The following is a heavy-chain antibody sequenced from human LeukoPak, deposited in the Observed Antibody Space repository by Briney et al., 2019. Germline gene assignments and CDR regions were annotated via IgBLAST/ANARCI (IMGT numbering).Heavy chain of an antibody. Sequence: GGSLRLSCAASDFTFSNYAMHWVRQAPGKGLEWVAVILYDGTMQYYADSLKGRFTISRDDAKSSLYLQMNSLRAEDTALYYCARLGSGSSNDYWGQGTLVTVSS. J-gene: IGHJ4*02. D-gene: IGHD3-10*01. CDR1: DFTFSNYA. CDR3: ARLGSGSSNDY. V-gene: IGHV3-30*04. CDR2: ILYDGTMQ.